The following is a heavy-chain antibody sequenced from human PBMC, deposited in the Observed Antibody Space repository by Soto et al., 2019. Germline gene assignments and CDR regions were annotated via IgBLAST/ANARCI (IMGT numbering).Heavy chain of an antibody. Sequence: QVQLVQSGAEVKKPGSSVKVSCKASGGTFSSYAINWVRQAPGQGLEWMGGIIPIFGTADYAQKFQGRVTIIADESTSTAYMELSSLRSEDTAVYYCARSPRGKDYYYGMDVWGQGTTVTVSS. CDR1: GGTFSSYA. CDR3: ARSPRGKDYYYGMDV. D-gene: IGHD1-1*01. CDR2: IIPIFGTA. J-gene: IGHJ6*02. V-gene: IGHV1-69*12.